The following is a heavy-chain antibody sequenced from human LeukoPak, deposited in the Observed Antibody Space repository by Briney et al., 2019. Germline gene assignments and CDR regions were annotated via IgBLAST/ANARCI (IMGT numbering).Heavy chain of an antibody. CDR1: GYTFTVYF. D-gene: IGHD5-24*01. Sequence: KASGYTFTVYFIQWVRPAPGQGIEWMGWISPNSGDTGYAQKFQGRVTMTNDTSGSTAYMELTRLTSDDTAVYYCARDMSYKGLDPWGQGTLVTVAS. J-gene: IGHJ5*02. CDR3: ARDMSYKGLDP. CDR2: ISPNSGDT. V-gene: IGHV1-2*02.